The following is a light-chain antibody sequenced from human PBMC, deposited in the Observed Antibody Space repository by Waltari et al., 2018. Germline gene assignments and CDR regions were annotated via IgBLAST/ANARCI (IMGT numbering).Light chain of an antibody. J-gene: IGKJ2*01. V-gene: IGKV2-28*01. CDR2: FGS. Sequence: DIVMTQSPLSLPVTPGEPASISCRPSQSLLHSNRYNYLDWYLQKPGQSPQLLFYFGSNRAAWVADRFIGSGSGTDFTLEVSRVWAEDVGVYCGVQALQAPYTFSQATTV. CDR1: QSLLHSNRYNY. CDR3: VQALQAPYT.